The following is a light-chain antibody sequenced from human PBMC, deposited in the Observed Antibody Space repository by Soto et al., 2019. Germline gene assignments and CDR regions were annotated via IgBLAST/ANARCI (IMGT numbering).Light chain of an antibody. CDR2: DVS. Sequence: QMAPSPPTPSASEGAPGPLTCRASQSVSDSVAWYQVTPGEAPKLLIVDVSKLETGVPSWFSGSWSATDFRLTIRGLPPDDFATYYCQQYNESRTFGQGTKVDIK. J-gene: IGKJ1*01. CDR3: QQYNESRT. CDR1: QSVSDS. V-gene: IGKV1-5*01.